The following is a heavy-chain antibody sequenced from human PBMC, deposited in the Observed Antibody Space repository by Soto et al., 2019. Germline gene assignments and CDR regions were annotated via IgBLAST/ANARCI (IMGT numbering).Heavy chain of an antibody. J-gene: IGHJ6*04. CDR1: GFTFSAYG. CDR2: IWNDGSNK. CDR3: AKDYEGGMDV. D-gene: IGHD3-3*01. V-gene: IGHV3-33*06. Sequence: GGSLRLSCAASGFTFSAYGMHWVRQAPGKGLEWVAVIWNDGSNKYYADSVKGRSTVSRDNSKNTVYLQMDSLRAEDTAVYYCAKDYEGGMDVWGKGTTVTVSS.